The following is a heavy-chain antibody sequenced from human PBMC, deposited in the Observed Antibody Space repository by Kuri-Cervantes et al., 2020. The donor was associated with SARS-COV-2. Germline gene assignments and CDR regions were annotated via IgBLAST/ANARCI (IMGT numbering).Heavy chain of an antibody. CDR2: ISYDGSNK. J-gene: IGHJ4*02. D-gene: IGHD2-15*01. CDR1: GFTVSSYA. CDR3: AKDPHGIVVVVAAIDQ. Sequence: GESLKISCAVSGFTVSSYAMHWVRQAPGKGLEWVALISYDGSNKYYADSVKGRFTISRDNSKNTLYLQMDSLRPDDTAVYYCAKDPHGIVVVVAAIDQWGQGTLVTVSS. V-gene: IGHV3-30*18.